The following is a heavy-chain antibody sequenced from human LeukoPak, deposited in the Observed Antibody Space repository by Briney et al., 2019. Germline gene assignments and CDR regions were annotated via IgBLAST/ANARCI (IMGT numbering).Heavy chain of an antibody. CDR3: ARSLRPASFDP. CDR1: GLIFSDYY. Sequence: PGGSLRLSCAASGLIFSDYYMNWIRQAPGKGLEWLSFISSSSNTISYVDSVKGRFTISRDNANNSLYLQMNSLRAEDTAVYYCARSLRPASFDPWGQGTMVTVSS. J-gene: IGHJ5*02. CDR2: ISSSSNTI. V-gene: IGHV3-11*04.